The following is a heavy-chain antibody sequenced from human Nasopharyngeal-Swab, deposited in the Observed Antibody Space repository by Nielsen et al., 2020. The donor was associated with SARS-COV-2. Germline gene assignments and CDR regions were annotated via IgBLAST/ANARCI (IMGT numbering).Heavy chain of an antibody. Sequence: GSLRLSCAVYGGSFSGYYWSWIRQPPGKGLEWIGEINHSGSTNYNPSLKSRVTISVDTSKNQFSLKLSSVTAADTAVYYCARDRYCSGGSCYRYYYYYGMGVWGQGTTVTVSS. V-gene: IGHV4-34*01. CDR3: ARDRYCSGGSCYRYYYYYGMGV. CDR2: INHSGST. J-gene: IGHJ6*02. D-gene: IGHD2-15*01. CDR1: GGSFSGYY.